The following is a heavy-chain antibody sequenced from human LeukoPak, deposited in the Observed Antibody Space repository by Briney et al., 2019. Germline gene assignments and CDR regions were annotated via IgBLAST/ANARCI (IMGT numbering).Heavy chain of an antibody. CDR1: GYTFTRYG. CDR2: ISAYNGNT. J-gene: IGHJ4*02. V-gene: IGHV1-18*01. CDR3: ARDCSSTSCYLGFFDY. Sequence: GASVKVSCKASGYTFTRYGISWVRQAPGQGLEWMGWISAYNGNTNYAQKLQGRVTMTTDTSTSTAYMEPRSLRSDDTAVYYCARDCSSTSCYLGFFDYWGQGTLVTVSS. D-gene: IGHD2-2*01.